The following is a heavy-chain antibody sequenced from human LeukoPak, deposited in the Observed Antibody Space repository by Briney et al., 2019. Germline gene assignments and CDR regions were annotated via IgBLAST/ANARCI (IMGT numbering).Heavy chain of an antibody. D-gene: IGHD4-23*01. Sequence: GGSLRLSCAASGFTFSGYSMSWVRQAPGKGLEWVSIISSSSSHIFDADSVKGRFAISRDNAKNSLYLQMNSLRPEDTAVYYCVRGATAVTRHLDYWGQGTLVTASS. CDR2: ISSSSSHI. J-gene: IGHJ4*02. CDR3: VRGATAVTRHLDY. CDR1: GFTFSGYS. V-gene: IGHV3-21*01.